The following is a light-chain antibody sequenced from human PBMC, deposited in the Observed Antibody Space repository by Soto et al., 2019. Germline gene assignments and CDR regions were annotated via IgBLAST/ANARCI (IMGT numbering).Light chain of an antibody. Sequence: QSALTQPPSASGSPGQSVTISCTGTSSDVGGYNYVSWYQQHPGKAPKLMIYEVNKRPSGVPDRFSGSKSGNTASLTVSGLQAEDEADYYCSSYAGSNSVFDGGTKLTVL. CDR3: SSYAGSNSV. CDR2: EVN. CDR1: SSDVGGYNY. V-gene: IGLV2-8*01. J-gene: IGLJ2*01.